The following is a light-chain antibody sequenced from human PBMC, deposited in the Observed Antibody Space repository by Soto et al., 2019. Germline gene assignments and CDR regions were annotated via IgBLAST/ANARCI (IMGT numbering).Light chain of an antibody. V-gene: IGLV2-14*02. CDR2: EGS. CDR3: ATWDDSLNGLV. CDR1: SSDVGSYNL. Sequence: QSALTQPASVSGSPGQSITISCTGTSSDVGSYNLVSWYQQHPGKAPKLMIYEGSKRPSGVPDRFSGSKSGTSASLAISGLQSDDEADYHCATWDDSLNGLVFGGGTKVTVL. J-gene: IGLJ3*02.